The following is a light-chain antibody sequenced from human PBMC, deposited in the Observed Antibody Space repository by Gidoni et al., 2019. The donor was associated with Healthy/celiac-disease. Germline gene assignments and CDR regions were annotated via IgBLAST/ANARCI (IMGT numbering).Light chain of an antibody. CDR2: GAS. V-gene: IGKV3-15*01. J-gene: IGKJ4*01. Sequence: ELVLTHPPATLSVSPGERATLSCRASQSVSSNLAWYQQKPGQAPRLLIYGASTRATGIPARFSGSGSRTEFTLTISSLQSEDFADYCCQQYNNWPPLTFGGGTKVEIK. CDR1: QSVSSN. CDR3: QQYNNWPPLT.